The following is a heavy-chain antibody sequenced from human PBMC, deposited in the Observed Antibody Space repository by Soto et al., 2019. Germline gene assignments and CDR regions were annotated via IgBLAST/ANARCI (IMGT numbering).Heavy chain of an antibody. Sequence: GASVKVSCKASGCTFTSYAMHWVRQAPGQRLEWMGWINAGNGNTKYSQKFQGRVTIIRDAAASTAYMELSSLRSEDTAVYYCASRQVVAGTNDYYYGMDVWGQGTTVTVSS. CDR2: INAGNGNT. V-gene: IGHV1-3*01. J-gene: IGHJ6*02. CDR1: GCTFTSYA. CDR3: ASRQVVAGTNDYYYGMDV. D-gene: IGHD6-19*01.